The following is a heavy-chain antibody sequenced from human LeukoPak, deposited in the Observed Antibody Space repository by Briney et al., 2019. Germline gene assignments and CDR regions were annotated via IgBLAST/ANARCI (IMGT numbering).Heavy chain of an antibody. J-gene: IGHJ5*02. Sequence: GGSVKVSCKASGYTFTSYGISWVRQAPGQGLEWMGWISAYNGNTNYAQKFQGRVTMTRDTSISTAYMELSRLNSDDTAVYYCATGVDMIWFALQSWGQGTLVSVSS. D-gene: IGHD3-10*01. CDR3: ATGVDMIWFALQS. V-gene: IGHV1-18*01. CDR2: ISAYNGNT. CDR1: GYTFTSYG.